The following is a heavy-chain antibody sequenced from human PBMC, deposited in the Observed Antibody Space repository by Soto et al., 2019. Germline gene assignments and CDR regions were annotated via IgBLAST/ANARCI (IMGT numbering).Heavy chain of an antibody. CDR1: GFTFSSYA. CDR2: ISGSGGST. J-gene: IGHJ3*02. V-gene: IGHV3-23*01. Sequence: PGGSLRLSCAASGFTFSSYAMSWVRQAPGKGLEWVSAISGSGGSTYYADSVKGRFTISRDNSKNTLYLQMNSLRAEDTAVYYCAKAQHSVVVIWGDAFDIWGQGTMVTV. CDR3: AKAQHSVVVIWGDAFDI. D-gene: IGHD3-22*01.